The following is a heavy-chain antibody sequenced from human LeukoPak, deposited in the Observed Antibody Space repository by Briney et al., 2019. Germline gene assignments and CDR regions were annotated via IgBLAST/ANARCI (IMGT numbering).Heavy chain of an antibody. CDR2: IYYSGST. D-gene: IGHD4-17*01. V-gene: IGHV4-31*03. J-gene: IGHJ4*02. CDR3: ARVFSLRYYFDY. CDR1: GGSVSSGSYY. Sequence: SETLSLTCTVSGGSVSSGSYYWSWIRQHPGKGLEWIGYIYYSGSTYYNPSLKSRVTISVDTSKNQFSLKLSSVTAADTAVYYCARVFSLRYYFDYWGQGTLVTVSS.